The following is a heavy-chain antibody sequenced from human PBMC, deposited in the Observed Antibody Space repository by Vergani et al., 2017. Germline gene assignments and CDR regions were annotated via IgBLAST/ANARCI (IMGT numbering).Heavy chain of an antibody. CDR3: AKERDAREDRLPDY. CDR2: IRYDGSNK. V-gene: IGHV3-30*02. D-gene: IGHD5/OR15-5a*01. CDR1: GFTFSTFG. Sequence: QMQLVESGGGVVQPGGSLRLSCAASGFTFSTFGMHWVRQAPGKGLEWVAFIRYDGSNKYYADSVKGRFTISRDNSKNTVYVQMSSLRSEDTAVYYCAKERDAREDRLPDYWGQGTLVTVSS. J-gene: IGHJ4*02.